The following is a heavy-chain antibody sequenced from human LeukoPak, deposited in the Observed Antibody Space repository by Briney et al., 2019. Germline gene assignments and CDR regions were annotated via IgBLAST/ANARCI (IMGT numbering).Heavy chain of an antibody. Sequence: SETLSLTCTVSGGSISSYYWSWIRQPPGKGLEWIGYIYTSGSTNYNPSLKSRVTISVDTSKNQFSLKLSSVTAADTAVYYCWRGYCRGGSCYVPFDIWGQGTMVTGSS. CDR3: WRGYCRGGSCYVPFDI. D-gene: IGHD2-15*01. CDR1: GGSISSYY. V-gene: IGHV4-4*09. CDR2: IYTSGST. J-gene: IGHJ3*02.